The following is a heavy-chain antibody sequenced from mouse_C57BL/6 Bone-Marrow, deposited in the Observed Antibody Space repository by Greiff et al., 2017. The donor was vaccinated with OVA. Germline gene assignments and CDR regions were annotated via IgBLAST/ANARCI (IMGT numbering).Heavy chain of an antibody. D-gene: IGHD3-2*02. CDR2: ISSGGSYT. V-gene: IGHV5-6*01. J-gene: IGHJ3*01. Sequence: EVHLVESGGDLVKPGGSLKLSCAASGFTFSSYGMSWVRQTPDKRLEWVATISSGGSYTYYPDSVKGRFTISRDNAKNTLYLQMSSLKSEDTAMYYCASPDSSGYWFAYWGQGTLVTVSA. CDR3: ASPDSSGYWFAY. CDR1: GFTFSSYG.